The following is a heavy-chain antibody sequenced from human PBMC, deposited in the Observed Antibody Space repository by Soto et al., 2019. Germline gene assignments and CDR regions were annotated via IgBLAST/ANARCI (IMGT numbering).Heavy chain of an antibody. D-gene: IGHD4-17*01. Sequence: ASVKVSCKASGGTFSSYTISWVRQAPGQGLEWMGRIIPILGIANYAQKFQGRVTITADKSTSTAYMELSSLRSEDTAVYYCARGGDYGNDAFDIWGQGTMVTVSS. J-gene: IGHJ3*02. CDR2: IIPILGIA. CDR3: ARGGDYGNDAFDI. V-gene: IGHV1-69*02. CDR1: GGTFSSYT.